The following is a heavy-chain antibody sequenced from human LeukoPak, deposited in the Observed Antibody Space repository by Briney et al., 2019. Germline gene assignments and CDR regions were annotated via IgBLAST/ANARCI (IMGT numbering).Heavy chain of an antibody. CDR3: ATSVWGSYRHLLYFDF. Sequence: GGSLRLSCAASGSTFSSYWMSWVRLAPGKGLEWVANIKQDGSAKFYVESVKGRFTISRDNAKNSLYLQMNSLRAEDTAVYYCATSVWGSYRHLLYFDFWGQGTLVTVSS. J-gene: IGHJ4*02. V-gene: IGHV3-7*01. D-gene: IGHD3-16*02. CDR2: IKQDGSAK. CDR1: GSTFSSYW.